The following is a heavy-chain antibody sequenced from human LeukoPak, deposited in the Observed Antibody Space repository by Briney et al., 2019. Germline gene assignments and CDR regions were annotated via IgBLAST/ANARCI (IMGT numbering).Heavy chain of an antibody. CDR1: GGSISGYF. J-gene: IGHJ5*02. Sequence: PSETLSLTCTVSGGSISGYFWSWIRQPAGKGLEWIGRIYSSGSNNYNPFLKSRVTMSLDTSKNHLSLNLSSVTAADTAVYYCARGKVLLDWFDPWGQGTLVTVSS. V-gene: IGHV4-4*07. CDR2: IYSSGSN. CDR3: ARGKVLLDWFDP. D-gene: IGHD4/OR15-4a*01.